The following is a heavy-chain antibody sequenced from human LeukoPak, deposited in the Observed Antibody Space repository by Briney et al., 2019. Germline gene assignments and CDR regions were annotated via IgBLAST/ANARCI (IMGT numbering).Heavy chain of an antibody. D-gene: IGHD2-21*02. Sequence: ETLSLTCTVSGASVSSNSYHWSWIRQAPGKGLEWVSTISATGGNTYYADSVKGRLTISRDNSKNTLYLQMNSLRAEDTAVYYCARERVTNHYFDYWGQGTLVTVSS. CDR1: GASVSSNSYH. J-gene: IGHJ4*02. CDR3: ARERVTNHYFDY. V-gene: IGHV3-23*01. CDR2: ISATGGNT.